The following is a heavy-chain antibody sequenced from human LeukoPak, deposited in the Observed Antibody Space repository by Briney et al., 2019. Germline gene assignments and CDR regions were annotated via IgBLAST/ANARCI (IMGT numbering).Heavy chain of an antibody. Sequence: SETLSLTCTVSGGSVSTYYWNWLRQPPGKGLEWIGYIYYSGYTNYNPSLKSRVTMSVDTSKNQFSLNLSSVTAADTAVYYCARGKSSSWIPFDYWGQGSLVSVSS. CDR3: ARGKSSSWIPFDY. CDR2: IYYSGYT. CDR1: GGSVSTYY. D-gene: IGHD6-13*01. V-gene: IGHV4-59*02. J-gene: IGHJ4*02.